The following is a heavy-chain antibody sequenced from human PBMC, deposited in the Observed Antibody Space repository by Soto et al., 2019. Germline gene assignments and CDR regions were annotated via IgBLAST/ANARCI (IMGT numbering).Heavy chain of an antibody. Sequence: EVQLLESGGGLGQPGGSRRLSCAASGCSFSSYAMSWVRQAPGKVLEWVAGISGSGGPTYYAVSVKGRSTIARDDSKNTLYLQMNSLRPEDTGVYYWAKDTYTSITGTCDYWGQGTLVTVSS. CDR2: ISGSGGPT. V-gene: IGHV3-23*01. D-gene: IGHD2-2*02. CDR3: AKDTYTSITGTCDY. J-gene: IGHJ4*02. CDR1: GCSFSSYA.